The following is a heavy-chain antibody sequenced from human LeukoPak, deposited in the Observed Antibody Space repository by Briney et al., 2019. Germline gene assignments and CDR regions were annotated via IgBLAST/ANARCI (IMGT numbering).Heavy chain of an antibody. CDR1: GGSISSYY. CDR3: ARGMYYYDSSGYYGPAYYFDY. Sequence: KPSETLSLTCTVSGGSISSYYWRWIRQPPGKGLEWIGYIYYSGSTNYNPSLKSRVTISVDTSKNQFSLKLSSVTAADTAVYYCARGMYYYDSSGYYGPAYYFDYWGQGTLVTVSS. CDR2: IYYSGST. V-gene: IGHV4-59*01. D-gene: IGHD3-22*01. J-gene: IGHJ4*02.